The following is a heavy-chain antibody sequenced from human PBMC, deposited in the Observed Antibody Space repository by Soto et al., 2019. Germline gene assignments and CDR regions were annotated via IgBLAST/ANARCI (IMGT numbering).Heavy chain of an antibody. J-gene: IGHJ3*02. V-gene: IGHV3-7*01. CDR2: IRKDASVI. Sequence: EVQLVESGGDLVQPGGSLRLSCAASGFTFSTYWMTWVRQAPGRGLEWVANIRKDASVIHYADSVEGRFTISRDNAKESLYLQMSSLRAEDTAVYFCARDLRPADGNLFYDAFDIWGQGKVVTVSS. D-gene: IGHD2-2*01. CDR3: ARDLRPADGNLFYDAFDI. CDR1: GFTFSTYW.